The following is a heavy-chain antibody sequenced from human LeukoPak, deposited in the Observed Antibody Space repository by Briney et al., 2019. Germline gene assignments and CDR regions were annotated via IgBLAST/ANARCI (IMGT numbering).Heavy chain of an antibody. J-gene: IGHJ6*03. D-gene: IGHD3-3*01. CDR2: VWHDGSNK. V-gene: IGHV3-33*01. CDR1: GFPFSEYG. Sequence: PGRSLRLSCAASGFPFSEYGMHWVRQAPGKGLEWVAIVWHDGSNKYYADSVKDRFTISRDNSKNMLYLQMNSLRGEDTAVYYCAVLDFWSSFSVRDQYIDVWGKGTTVTVSS. CDR3: AVLDFWSSFSVRDQYIDV.